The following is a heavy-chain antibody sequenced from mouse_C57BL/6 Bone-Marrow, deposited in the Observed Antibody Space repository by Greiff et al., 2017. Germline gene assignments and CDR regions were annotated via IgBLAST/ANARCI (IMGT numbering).Heavy chain of an antibody. CDR2: ISNGGGST. CDR3: ARQRTCYSDWYFDV. J-gene: IGHJ1*03. V-gene: IGHV5-12*01. Sequence: EVQVVESGGGSVQPGGSLKLSCAASGFTFSDYYMYWVRQTPEKRLEWVAYISNGGGSTYYPDTVKGRFTISRDNAKNTLYLQMSRLKSDDTAMYYCARQRTCYSDWYFDVWGTGTTVTVSS. D-gene: IGHD2-12*01. CDR1: GFTFSDYY.